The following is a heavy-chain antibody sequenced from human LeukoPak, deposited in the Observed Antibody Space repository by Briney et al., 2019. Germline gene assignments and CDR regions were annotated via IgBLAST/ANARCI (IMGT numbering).Heavy chain of an antibody. CDR3: ARDLGYSSGPNY. J-gene: IGHJ4*02. D-gene: IGHD6-19*01. CDR2: ISWNSGSI. V-gene: IGHV3-9*01. Sequence: GGSLRLSCAASGLTFDDYAMHWVRQAPGKGLEWVSGISWNSGSIGYADSVKGRFTISRDNAKNSLYLQMNSLRAEDTAVYYCARDLGYSSGPNYWGQGTRVTVSS. CDR1: GLTFDDYA.